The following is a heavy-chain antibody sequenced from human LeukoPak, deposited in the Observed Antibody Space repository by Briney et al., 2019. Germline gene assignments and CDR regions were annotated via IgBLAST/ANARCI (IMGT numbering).Heavy chain of an antibody. CDR1: GFTFTSYY. Sequence: ASVKGSCKASGFTFTSYYFHWVRQAPGQGLDWMGILNPSGGSTTYAQRFHGRVTMTRDTSTSTVYMERSSLRSADTAVYYCARSPVVVPGDMEGAFDIWGQGTMVTVSS. V-gene: IGHV1-46*01. J-gene: IGHJ3*02. D-gene: IGHD2-2*01. CDR2: LNPSGGST. CDR3: ARSPVVVPGDMEGAFDI.